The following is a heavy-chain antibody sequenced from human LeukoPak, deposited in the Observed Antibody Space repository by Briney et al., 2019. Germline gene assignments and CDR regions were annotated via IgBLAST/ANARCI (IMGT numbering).Heavy chain of an antibody. CDR3: ARAGVVPAAIRGKAFDI. D-gene: IGHD2-2*02. CDR1: GGSISSYY. Sequence: SETLSLTRTVSGGSISSYYWSWIRQPPGKGLEWIGYIYYSGSTNYNPSLKSRVTISVDTSKNQFSLKLSSVTAADTAVYYCARAGVVPAAIRGKAFDIWGQGTMVTVSS. CDR2: IYYSGST. J-gene: IGHJ3*02. V-gene: IGHV4-59*01.